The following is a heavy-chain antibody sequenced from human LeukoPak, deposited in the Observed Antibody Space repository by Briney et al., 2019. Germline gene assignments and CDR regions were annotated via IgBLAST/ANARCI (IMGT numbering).Heavy chain of an antibody. V-gene: IGHV1-2*02. J-gene: IGHJ4*02. D-gene: IGHD5-24*01. CDR1: GYTFTGYY. CDR3: ARRGDGYNFGY. CDR2: INPDTGGT. Sequence: GASVKVSCKASGYTFTGYYLHWVRQAPGQGLEWMGWINPDTGGTNYAQEFQGRVTMTRDTSFSTAYMELSSLRSDDTAVYYCARRGDGYNFGYWGQGTLVTVSS.